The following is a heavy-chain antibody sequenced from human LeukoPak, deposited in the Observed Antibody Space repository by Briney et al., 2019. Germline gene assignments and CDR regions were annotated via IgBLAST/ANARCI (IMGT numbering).Heavy chain of an antibody. CDR2: IRYDGSNK. J-gene: IGHJ3*02. D-gene: IGHD5-12*01. V-gene: IGHV3-30*02. Sequence: GGSLRLSCAASGFTFSSYGMHWVRQAPGKGLEWAAFIRYDGSNKYYADSVKGRFTISRDNSKNTLYLQMNSLRAEDTAVYYCAILLSGYQLYAFDIWGQGTMVTVSS. CDR3: AILLSGYQLYAFDI. CDR1: GFTFSSYG.